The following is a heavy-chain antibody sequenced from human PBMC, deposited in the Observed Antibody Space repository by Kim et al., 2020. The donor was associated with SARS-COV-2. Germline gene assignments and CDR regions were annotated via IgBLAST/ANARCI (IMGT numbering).Heavy chain of an antibody. CDR3: ARDAGGSSDY. CDR1: GFTFTNYW. J-gene: IGHJ4*02. Sequence: GGSLRLSCAASGFTFTNYWMYWVRQDPGKGLVWVSRIDNDGSSTIYADSVKGRFTLSRDNAKNTLYVQMNSLRVEDTAVHYCARDAGGSSDYWGQGTLLT. D-gene: IGHD6-25*01. V-gene: IGHV3-74*01. CDR2: IDNDGSST.